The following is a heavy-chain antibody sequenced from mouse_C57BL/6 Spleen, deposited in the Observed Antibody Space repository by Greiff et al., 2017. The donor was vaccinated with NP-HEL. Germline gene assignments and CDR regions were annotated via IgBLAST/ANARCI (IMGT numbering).Heavy chain of an antibody. V-gene: IGHV5-9-1*02. CDR2: ISSGGDYI. J-gene: IGHJ1*03. CDR1: GFTFSSYA. D-gene: IGHD1-1*01. CDR3: TRESGSSDGWYFDV. Sequence: EVKLVESGEGLVKPGGSLKLSCAASGFTFSSYAMSWVRQTPEKRLEWVAYISSGGDYIYYADTVKGRFTISRDNARNTLYLQMSSLKSEDTAMYYCTRESGSSDGWYFDVWGTGTTVTVSS.